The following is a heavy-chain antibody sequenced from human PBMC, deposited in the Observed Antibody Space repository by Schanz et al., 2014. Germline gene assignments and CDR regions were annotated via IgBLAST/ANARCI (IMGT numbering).Heavy chain of an antibody. V-gene: IGHV3-9*01. J-gene: IGHJ3*01. D-gene: IGHD4-17*01. CDR3: VKDTNGGDSGNYHAFDV. CDR1: GFTFDNYA. CDR2: LSWNRRSV. Sequence: VQLVESGGGVVQPGRSLRLSCAASGFTFDNYAMHWVRQVPGKGLEWVAGLSWNRRSVGYADSVKGRFTISRDNANNTLDLQMKSLRPEDTALYYCVKDTNGGDSGNYHAFDVWGQGTRVTVSS.